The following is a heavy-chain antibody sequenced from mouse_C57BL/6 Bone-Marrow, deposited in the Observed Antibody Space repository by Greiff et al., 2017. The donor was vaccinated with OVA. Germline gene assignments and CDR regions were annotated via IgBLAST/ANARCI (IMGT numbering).Heavy chain of an antibody. CDR3: TCPSSD. V-gene: IGHV1-5*01. CDR2: IYPGNSNT. D-gene: IGHD3-1*01. Sequence: EVQLQESGTVLARPGASVKMSCKTSGYTFTSYWMHWVKQRPGQGLEWIGAIYPGNSNTSYNQKFKGKAKLTADTSASTAYMELSSLTNADSAVYYSTCPSSDWGQGTLVTVSA. J-gene: IGHJ3*01. CDR1: GYTFTSYW.